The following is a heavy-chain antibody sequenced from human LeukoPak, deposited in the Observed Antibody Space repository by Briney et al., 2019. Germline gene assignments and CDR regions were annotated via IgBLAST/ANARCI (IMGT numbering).Heavy chain of an antibody. Sequence: GRSLRLSCAASGFTFSSSGMHWVRQAPGKGLEWVAVIWYDGSNQYYADSVKGRFTISRDTSKNTLYLQMNSLRAEDTGVYYCARDVASYPTDWGQGTLVTVSS. J-gene: IGHJ4*02. CDR3: ARDVASYPTD. CDR2: IWYDGSNQ. CDR1: GFTFSSSG. D-gene: IGHD4-17*01. V-gene: IGHV3-33*08.